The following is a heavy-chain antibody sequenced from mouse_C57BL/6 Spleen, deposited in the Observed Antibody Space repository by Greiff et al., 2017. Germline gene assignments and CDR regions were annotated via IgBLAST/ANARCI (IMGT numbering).Heavy chain of an antibody. D-gene: IGHD1-1*01. V-gene: IGHV1-81*01. J-gene: IGHJ2*01. CDR3: ARSTEYYGTRDY. CDR1: GYTFTSYG. CDR2: IYPRSGNT. Sequence: QVQLQQSGAELARPGASVKLSCKASGYTFTSYGISWVKQRTGQGLEWIGEIYPRSGNTYYNEKFKGKATLTADKSSSTAYMELRSLTSEDSAVYFCARSTEYYGTRDYWGQGTTLTVSS.